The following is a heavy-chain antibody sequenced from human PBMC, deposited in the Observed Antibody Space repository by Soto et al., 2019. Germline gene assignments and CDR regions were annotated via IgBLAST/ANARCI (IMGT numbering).Heavy chain of an antibody. D-gene: IGHD1-26*01. Sequence: PGESLKISCKGSGYSFTSYWISWVRQMPGKGLEWMGRIDPSDSYTSYSPSFQGHVTISADKSISTAYLQWSSLKASDTAMYYCARAPMYRGSSMGDYYYYYGMDVWGQGTTVTVSS. J-gene: IGHJ6*02. V-gene: IGHV5-10-1*01. CDR2: IDPSDSYT. CDR1: GYSFTSYW. CDR3: ARAPMYRGSSMGDYYYYYGMDV.